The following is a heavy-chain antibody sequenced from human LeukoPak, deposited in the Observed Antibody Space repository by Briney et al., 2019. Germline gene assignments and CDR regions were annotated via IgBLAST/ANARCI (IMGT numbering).Heavy chain of an antibody. V-gene: IGHV4-34*01. CDR1: GGSFSGYY. CDR3: ARRAMVTDY. Sequence: SETLSLTCAVYGGSFSGYYWSWIRQPPGKGLEWIGEINHSGSTNYNPSLKSRVTISVDTPKNQFSLKLSSVTAADTAVYYCARRAMVTDYWGQGTLVTVSS. J-gene: IGHJ4*02. D-gene: IGHD5-18*01. CDR2: INHSGST.